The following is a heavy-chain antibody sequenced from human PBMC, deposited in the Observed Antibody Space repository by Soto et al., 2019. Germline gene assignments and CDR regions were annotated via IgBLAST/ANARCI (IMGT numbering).Heavy chain of an antibody. CDR1: GFTFSSYA. Sequence: GGSLRLSCAASGFTFSSYAMSWVRQAPGKGLEWVSAISGSGGSTYYADSVKGRFTISRDNSKNTLYLQMNSLRAEDTAVYYCATRYCSGGSCYYLGWGQGTLVTVSS. CDR2: ISGSGGST. CDR3: ATRYCSGGSCYYLG. V-gene: IGHV3-23*01. J-gene: IGHJ4*02. D-gene: IGHD2-15*01.